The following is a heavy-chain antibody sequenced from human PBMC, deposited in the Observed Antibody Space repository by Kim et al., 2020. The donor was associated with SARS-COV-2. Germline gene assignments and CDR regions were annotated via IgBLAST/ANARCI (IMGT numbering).Heavy chain of an antibody. CDR3: ARDPSRSRNYIVVVVAATGAFDI. V-gene: IGHV7-4-1*02. CDR2: INTNTGNP. D-gene: IGHD2-15*01. J-gene: IGHJ3*02. Sequence: ASVKVSCKASGYTFTSYAMNWVRQAPGQGLEWMGWINTNTGNPTYAQGCTGRFVFSLDTSVSTAYLQISSLKAEDTAVYYCARDPSRSRNYIVVVVAATGAFDIWGQGTMVTVSS. CDR1: GYTFTSYA.